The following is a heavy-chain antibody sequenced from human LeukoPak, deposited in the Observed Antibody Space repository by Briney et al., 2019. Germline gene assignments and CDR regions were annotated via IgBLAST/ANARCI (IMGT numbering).Heavy chain of an antibody. CDR2: TYYRSKWYN. Sequence: SQTLSLTCAISGDSVSSNSAAWNWIRQSPSRGLEWLGRTYYRSKWYNDYAVSVKSRITINPDTSKNQFSLKLSSVTAADTAVYYCARVRVGGDYGDYAGYYYMDVWGKGTTVTVSS. J-gene: IGHJ6*03. CDR1: GDSVSSNSAA. CDR3: ARVRVGGDYGDYAGYYYMDV. D-gene: IGHD4-17*01. V-gene: IGHV6-1*01.